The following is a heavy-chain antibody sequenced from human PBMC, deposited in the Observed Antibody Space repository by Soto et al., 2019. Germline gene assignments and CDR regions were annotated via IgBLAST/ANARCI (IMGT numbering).Heavy chain of an antibody. CDR2: TYYRSKWYN. V-gene: IGHV6-1*01. Sequence: SQTLSLTCAISGDSVSSNSAAWNWIRQSPSRGLEWLGRTYYRSKWYNDYAVSVKSRITINPDTSKNQFSLQLNSVTPEDTAVYYCARWNYLAARPGSVYNWGQGXLVTVYS. D-gene: IGHD6-6*01. J-gene: IGHJ4*02. CDR1: GDSVSSNSAA. CDR3: ARWNYLAARPGSVYN.